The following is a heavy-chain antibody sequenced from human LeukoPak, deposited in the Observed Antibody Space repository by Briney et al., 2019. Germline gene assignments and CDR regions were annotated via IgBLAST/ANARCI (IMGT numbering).Heavy chain of an antibody. V-gene: IGHV1-2*02. CDR3: ARDRNSGSSLDI. Sequence: GASVKVSCKASEYTFSVYHIHWVRQAPGQGLEWMAWINPDSGDTNYAQKFQGRVTMTRDTSISTAYMELSSLKSDDTAVYYCARDRNSGSSLDIWGQGTMLTVSS. J-gene: IGHJ3*02. D-gene: IGHD6-6*01. CDR2: INPDSGDT. CDR1: EYTFSVYH.